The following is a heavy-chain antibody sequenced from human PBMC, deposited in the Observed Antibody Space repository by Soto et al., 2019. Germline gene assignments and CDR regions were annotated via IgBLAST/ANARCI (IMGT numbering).Heavy chain of an antibody. CDR3: ARVSCSGGSCYFDY. D-gene: IGHD2-15*01. CDR2: INAGNGNT. J-gene: IGHJ4*02. V-gene: IGHV1-3*01. Sequence: ASVKVSCKASGYTFTGYAMHWVRQAPGQRLEWMGWINAGNGNTKYSQKFQGRVTITRDTSASTAYMELSSLRSEDTAVYYCARVSCSGGSCYFDYWGQGTLVTVSS. CDR1: GYTFTGYA.